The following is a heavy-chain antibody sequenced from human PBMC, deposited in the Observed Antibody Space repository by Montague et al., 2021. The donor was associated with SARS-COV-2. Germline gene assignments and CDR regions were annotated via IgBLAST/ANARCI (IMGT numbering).Heavy chain of an antibody. Sequence: SLRLSCAASGFIFSSYGMHWVRQAPGKGLEWVAVIWYDGSNKYYADSVKGRFTISRDNSKNTLYLQMNSLRAEDTAVYYCAKDLDGDYDKYYYYYGMDVWGQGTTVTVSS. CDR1: GFIFSSYG. D-gene: IGHD4-17*01. CDR2: IWYDGSNK. V-gene: IGHV3-33*06. J-gene: IGHJ6*02. CDR3: AKDLDGDYDKYYYYYGMDV.